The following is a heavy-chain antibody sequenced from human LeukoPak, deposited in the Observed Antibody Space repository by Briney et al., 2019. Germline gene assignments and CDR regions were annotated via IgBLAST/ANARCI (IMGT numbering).Heavy chain of an antibody. Sequence: GGSLRLSCAASGFTFSSYSMNWVRQAPGKGLEWVSSISSSSGYIYYADSVMGRFTISRDNAKNSLYLQMNSLRAEDTAVYYCAKGSWFGEKIGPFDYWGQGTLVTVSS. CDR1: GFTFSSYS. V-gene: IGHV3-21*04. CDR3: AKGSWFGEKIGPFDY. J-gene: IGHJ4*02. CDR2: ISSSSGYI. D-gene: IGHD3-10*01.